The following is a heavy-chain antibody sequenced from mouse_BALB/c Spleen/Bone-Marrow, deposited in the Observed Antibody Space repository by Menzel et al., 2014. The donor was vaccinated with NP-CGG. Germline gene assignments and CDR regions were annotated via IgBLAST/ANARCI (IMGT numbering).Heavy chain of an antibody. Sequence: VQLKQSGPELVRPGASVKMSCKASGYTFTDYVIHWVKQKPGQGLEWIGYIIPFNDGTKYNEKFKGNATLTSDKSSTTTYMELSSLTSEDSAVYFCARWDYGTRFYFDYWGQGTTLTVSS. CDR1: GYTFTDYV. V-gene: IGHV1-14*01. CDR2: IIPFNDGT. D-gene: IGHD1-1*01. J-gene: IGHJ2*01. CDR3: ARWDYGTRFYFDY.